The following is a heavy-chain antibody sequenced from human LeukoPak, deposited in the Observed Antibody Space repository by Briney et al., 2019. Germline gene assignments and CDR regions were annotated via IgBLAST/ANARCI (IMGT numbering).Heavy chain of an antibody. V-gene: IGHV4-34*01. CDR3: ARGRVLYDSTGYNY. Sequence: KTSETLSLTCAVYGGSFSGYYWSWIRQPPGKGLEWIGEINHSGSTNYNPSLKSRVTISVDTSKNKFSLKLNSVTAADTAVYYCARGRVLYDSTGYNYWGQGTLVTLSS. D-gene: IGHD3-22*01. J-gene: IGHJ4*02. CDR1: GGSFSGYY. CDR2: INHSGST.